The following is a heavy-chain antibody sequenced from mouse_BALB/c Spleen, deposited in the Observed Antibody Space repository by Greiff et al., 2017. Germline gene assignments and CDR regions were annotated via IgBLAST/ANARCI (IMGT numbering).Heavy chain of an antibody. Sequence: VQLKESGPGLVAPSQSLSITCTVSGFSLTGYGVNWVRQPPGKGLEWLGMIWGDGSTDYNSALKSRLSISKDNSKSQVFLKMNSLQTDDTARYYCARDDDYGSRGAWFAYWGQGTLVTVSA. J-gene: IGHJ3*01. CDR3: ARDDDYGSRGAWFAY. CDR1: GFSLTGYG. D-gene: IGHD1-1*01. CDR2: IWGDGST. V-gene: IGHV2-6-7*01.